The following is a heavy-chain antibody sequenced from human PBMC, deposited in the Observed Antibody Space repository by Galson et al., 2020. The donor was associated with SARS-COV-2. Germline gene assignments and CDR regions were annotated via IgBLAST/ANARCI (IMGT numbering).Heavy chain of an antibody. CDR3: ARDGAGSPMSY. D-gene: IGHD1-26*01. Sequence: SVTLSLTCTVSGGSISSYYWSWIRQPAGKELEWIGRIHTSGSTSYNPSLKSRVTMSVDTSKNQFSLKLSSVTAADTAVYYCARDGAGSPMSYWGQGTLVTVSS. V-gene: IGHV4-4*07. J-gene: IGHJ4*02. CDR2: IHTSGST. CDR1: GGSISSYY.